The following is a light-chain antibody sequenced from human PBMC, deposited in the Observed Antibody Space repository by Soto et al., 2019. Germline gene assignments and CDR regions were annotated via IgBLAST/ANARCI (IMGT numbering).Light chain of an antibody. CDR1: QSIGSS. J-gene: IGKJ2*01. CDR3: QQYNSYGT. V-gene: IGKV1-5*01. CDR2: DAS. Sequence: DIKMTQSPSTLSASVGDRVTITCRASQSIGSSLAWYQQKPGKGPKLLIYDASTLESGVPSRFSGSGFGTEFALTISSLQHDDFATFYCQQYNSYGTFGQGTKLEIK.